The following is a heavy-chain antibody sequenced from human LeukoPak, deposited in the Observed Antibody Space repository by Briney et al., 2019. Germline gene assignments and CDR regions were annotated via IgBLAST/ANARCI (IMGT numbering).Heavy chain of an antibody. D-gene: IGHD3-10*01. CDR2: ISPSGGST. CDR1: GYTFTSNY. Sequence: ASVKVSCKAFGYTFTSNYMHWVRQAPGQGPEWMGVISPSGGSTTYAQKFQGRVTMTRDTSISTAYMELSRLRSDDTAVYYCARDFWYRGDVTMVRGVNGWFDPWGQGTLVTVSS. V-gene: IGHV1-2*02. CDR3: ARDFWYRGDVTMVRGVNGWFDP. J-gene: IGHJ5*02.